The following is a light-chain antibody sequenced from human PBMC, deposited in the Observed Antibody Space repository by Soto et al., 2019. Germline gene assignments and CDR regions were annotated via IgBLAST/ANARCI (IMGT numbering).Light chain of an antibody. Sequence: DIQMTQSTSSLSASVGDRITITCQASQDIKNYLNWYQQKPGKAPKLLIYEASNLETGVPSRFSGSGSGRSFTFSISSLQPEDIASYYCQQSDDFSTFGGGTRIEIK. V-gene: IGKV1-33*01. CDR1: QDIKNY. CDR3: QQSDDFST. J-gene: IGKJ4*01. CDR2: EAS.